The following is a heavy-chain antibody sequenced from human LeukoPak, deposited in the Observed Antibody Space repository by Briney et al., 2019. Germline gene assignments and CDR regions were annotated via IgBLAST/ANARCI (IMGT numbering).Heavy chain of an antibody. CDR2: ISYEGSNK. Sequence: GRSLRLSCAASGFTFSSYGMHWVRQAPGKGLEWVAVISYEGSNKYYADSVKGRFTISRDNSKNTLYLQMNSLRAEDTAVYYCAKWSLRCSSTSCYEAYGMDVWGQGTTVTVSS. J-gene: IGHJ6*02. CDR3: AKWSLRCSSTSCYEAYGMDV. D-gene: IGHD2-2*01. CDR1: GFTFSSYG. V-gene: IGHV3-30*18.